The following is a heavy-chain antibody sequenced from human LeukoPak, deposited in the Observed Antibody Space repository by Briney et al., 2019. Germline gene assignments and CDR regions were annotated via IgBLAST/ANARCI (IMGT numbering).Heavy chain of an antibody. J-gene: IGHJ4*02. Sequence: GGSLRLSCEASGFTFVDYAMNGVGQAPGKGLEGVSGISWDSGSIGYADSVKGRFTISRDNAKNSLYLQMNSLRAEDTALYYCAKDLGYCSSTSCSYFDYWGQGTLVTVSS. D-gene: IGHD2-2*01. CDR2: ISWDSGSI. CDR3: AKDLGYCSSTSCSYFDY. CDR1: GFTFVDYA. V-gene: IGHV3-9*01.